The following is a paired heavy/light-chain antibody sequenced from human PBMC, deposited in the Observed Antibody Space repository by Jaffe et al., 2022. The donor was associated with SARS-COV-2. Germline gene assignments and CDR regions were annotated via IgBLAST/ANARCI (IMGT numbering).Heavy chain of an antibody. CDR1: GNTFSSYE. Sequence: QAQLVQSGAEMKKPGASVKVSCKSSGNTFSSYEIHWVRQATGQGLEWMGWMNPNSGDTGYAQKFQGRVTMTRNTSVSTAYMELSSLRSEDTAVYYCARGGTKKYCNSDGCHHTNVDYWGQGTLVTVSS. CDR3: ARGGTKKYCNSDGCHHTNVDY. CDR2: MNPNSGDT. V-gene: IGHV1-8*01. D-gene: IGHD2-2*01. J-gene: IGHJ4*02.
Light chain of an antibody. CDR2: EVS. Sequence: QSALTQPASVSGSPGQSITISCTGTSSDVGAYKYVSWYQQHPGKSPKLIISEVSNRPSGVPDRFSGSKSANTASLTISGLQAEDEADYYCSSYTSGSTLVFGGGTKLTVL. CDR1: SSDVGAYKY. J-gene: IGLJ2*01. V-gene: IGLV2-14*01. CDR3: SSYTSGSTLV.